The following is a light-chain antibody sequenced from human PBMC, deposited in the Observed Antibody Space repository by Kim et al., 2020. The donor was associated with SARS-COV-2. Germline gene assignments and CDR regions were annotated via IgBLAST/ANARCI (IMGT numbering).Light chain of an antibody. CDR3: QSYDNSLSNSV. CDR1: TSNIGAGYD. V-gene: IGLV1-40*01. Sequence: QRVTISCTGSTSNIGAGYDVHWYQQLPGTAPKLLIYGNSNRPSGVPDRFSGSKSGTSASLAITGLQAEDEADYYYQSYDNSLSNSVFGGGTQLTVL. J-gene: IGLJ3*02. CDR2: GNS.